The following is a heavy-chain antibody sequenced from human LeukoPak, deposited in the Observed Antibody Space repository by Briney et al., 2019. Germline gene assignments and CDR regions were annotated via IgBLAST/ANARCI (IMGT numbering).Heavy chain of an antibody. V-gene: IGHV1-8*03. CDR3: ARTTSFTASGYDY. CDR2: MNPNNGDS. J-gene: IGHJ4*02. Sequence: GASVKVSCKASGYTFTNYHINWVRQATGQGLEWMGWMNPNNGDSGYAQKFQGRVTITRDTSISTSYMEPRSLRSDDTAVCFCARTTSFTASGYDYWGQGTLVTVSS. CDR1: GYTFTNYH. D-gene: IGHD6-25*01.